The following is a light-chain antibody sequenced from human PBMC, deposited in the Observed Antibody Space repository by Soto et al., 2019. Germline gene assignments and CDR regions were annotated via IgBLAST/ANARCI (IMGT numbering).Light chain of an antibody. Sequence: EIVMTQSPVTLSVSPGERATLSCRASQSISSNLAWYQHKPGQAPRLLIFGASTRATDVPARFSGSGSGTEFTLTISSLQSEDFAVYYCLQHNSWPRTFGQGTKVEVK. CDR3: LQHNSWPRT. CDR2: GAS. CDR1: QSISSN. V-gene: IGKV3-15*01. J-gene: IGKJ1*01.